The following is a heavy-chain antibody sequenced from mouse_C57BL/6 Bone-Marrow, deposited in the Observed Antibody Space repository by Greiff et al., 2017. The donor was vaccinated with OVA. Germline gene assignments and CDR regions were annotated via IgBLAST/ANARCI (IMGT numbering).Heavy chain of an antibody. J-gene: IGHJ4*01. V-gene: IGHV1-18*01. D-gene: IGHD2-4*01. CDR1: GYTFTDYN. Sequence: VQLQQSGPELVKPGASVKIPCKASGYTFTDYNMDWVKQSHGKSLEWIGDINPNNGGTIYNQKFKGKATLTVDKSSSTAYMELRSLTSEDTAVYYCARRRLRVYYAMDYWGQGTSVTVSS. CDR2: INPNNGGT. CDR3: ARRRLRVYYAMDY.